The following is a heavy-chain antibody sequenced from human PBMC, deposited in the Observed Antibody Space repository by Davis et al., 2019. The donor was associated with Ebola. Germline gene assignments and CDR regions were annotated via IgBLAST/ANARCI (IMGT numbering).Heavy chain of an antibody. CDR2: ISAYNGNT. Sequence: AASVKVSCKASGYTFTSYGISWVRQAPGQGLEWMGWISAYNGNTNYAQRFQDRVTMTTDTSTSTAYMELRSLRSDDTAVYYCTRDCGIWQMGSGDDRSGLVYSYCYYYYGMDVWGKGTTVTVSS. CDR1: GYTFTSYG. V-gene: IGHV1-18*04. J-gene: IGHJ6*04. D-gene: IGHD5-12*01. CDR3: TRDCGIWQMGSGDDRSGLVYSYCYYYYGMDV.